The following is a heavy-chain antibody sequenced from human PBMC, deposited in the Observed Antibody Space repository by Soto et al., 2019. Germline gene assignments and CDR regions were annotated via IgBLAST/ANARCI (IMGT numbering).Heavy chain of an antibody. Sequence: SETLSLTCAVYGGSFSGYYWSWIRQPPGKGLEWIGEINHSGSTNYNPSLKSRVTISVDTSKNQFSLKLSSVTAADTAVYYCARCWVDSSSSYYGMDVWGQGTTVTVSS. CDR3: ARCWVDSSSSYYGMDV. J-gene: IGHJ6*02. D-gene: IGHD6-6*01. CDR1: GGSFSGYY. CDR2: INHSGST. V-gene: IGHV4-34*01.